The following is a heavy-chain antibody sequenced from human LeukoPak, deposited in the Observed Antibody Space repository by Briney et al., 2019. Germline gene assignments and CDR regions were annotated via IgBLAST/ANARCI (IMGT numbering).Heavy chain of an antibody. CDR1: GFTFNAYW. J-gene: IGHJ5*02. D-gene: IGHD3-9*01. Sequence: GGSLRLSCLASGFTFNAYWMTWVRQAPGQGLQWVANIKEDGHEQYYMDPVKGRFTIYRDNAKNTLFLQMNILRADDTAVYYCARGTLTAPGLDTWGQGTVVAVSS. V-gene: IGHV3-7*04. CDR2: IKEDGHEQ. CDR3: ARGTLTAPGLDT.